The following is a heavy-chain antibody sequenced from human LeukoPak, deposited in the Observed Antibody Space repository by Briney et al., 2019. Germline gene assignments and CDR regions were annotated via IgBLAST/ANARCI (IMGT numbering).Heavy chain of an antibody. Sequence: GGSLRLSCAASGFTVSGTHMSWVRQAPGMGLEWVSAMYTGGTTYYADSVKGRFTISRDNSKNTLYLHMNSLRAEDTAVYYCAKDEVTSGGGLASWGQGTLVTVSS. CDR3: AKDEVTSGGGLAS. CDR1: GFTVSGTH. D-gene: IGHD3-16*01. CDR2: MYTGGTT. V-gene: IGHV3-53*01. J-gene: IGHJ4*02.